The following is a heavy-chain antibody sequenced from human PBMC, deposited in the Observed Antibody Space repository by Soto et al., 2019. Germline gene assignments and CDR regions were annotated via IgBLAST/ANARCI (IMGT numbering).Heavy chain of an antibody. D-gene: IGHD2-2*01. CDR3: AKNKRYCTSTTCPPYYGMDV. V-gene: IGHV3-21*01. CDR2: ISSSSSYI. J-gene: IGHJ6*02. CDR1: GFTFSSYS. Sequence: PGGSLILSCAASGFTFSSYSMNWVRQAPGKGLEWVSSISSSSSYIYYADSVKGRFTISRDNAKNSLYLQMNSLRAEDTAVYYCAKNKRYCTSTTCPPYYGMDVWGQGTTVTVSS.